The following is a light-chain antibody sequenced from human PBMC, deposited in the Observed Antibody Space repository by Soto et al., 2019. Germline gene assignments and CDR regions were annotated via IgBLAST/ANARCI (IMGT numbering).Light chain of an antibody. V-gene: IGKV1-33*01. J-gene: IGKJ5*01. CDR3: LQYDDFLS. CDR2: DAS. CDR1: QDIADY. Sequence: DIQMTQSPSSLSASVGDRVTITCQASQDIADYLNWYQQKPGKAPKLLIYDASNLETGVPSRFSGSGSGTDFTFTISSLQPEDIATYYCLQYDDFLSFGQGTRLEIK.